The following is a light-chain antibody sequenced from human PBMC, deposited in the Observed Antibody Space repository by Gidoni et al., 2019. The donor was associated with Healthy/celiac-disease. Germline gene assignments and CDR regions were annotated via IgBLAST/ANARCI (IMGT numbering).Light chain of an antibody. Sequence: QSALTQPASVSGSPGKSITISCTGTSSDVGSYNLVSWYQQHPVKAPKLMIYEGSKRPSGVSNRFSGSKSGNTASLTISGLQAEDEADYYCCSYAGSSSYVFGTGTKVTVL. J-gene: IGLJ1*01. CDR1: SSDVGSYNL. CDR3: CSYAGSSSYV. V-gene: IGLV2-23*01. CDR2: EGS.